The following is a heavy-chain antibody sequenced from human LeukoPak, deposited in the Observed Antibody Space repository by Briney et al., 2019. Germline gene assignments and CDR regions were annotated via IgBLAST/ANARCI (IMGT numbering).Heavy chain of an antibody. CDR3: ATLAYSGFGPRSDSDS. J-gene: IGHJ4*02. Sequence: GASVKVSCKASGDTLGSDAVNWVRQAPGQGLEWMGGIIPMFGTTLFAPKFQGRLTINTDDSTGAGYMELTSLKSDDTAVYYCATLAYSGFGPRSDSDSWGQGTLVTVSS. D-gene: IGHD5-12*01. CDR2: IIPMFGTT. CDR1: GDTLGSDA. V-gene: IGHV1-69*05.